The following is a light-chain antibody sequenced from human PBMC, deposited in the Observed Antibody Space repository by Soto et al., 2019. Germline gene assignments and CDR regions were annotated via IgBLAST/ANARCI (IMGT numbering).Light chain of an antibody. V-gene: IGKV1-9*01. Sequence: DIQLTQSPSFLSASVGDRVTITCRASQGISSYLARYQQRPGKAPELLIYAASTLQRGVPSRFSGSGSGTEFTLTISSLQPEDFATFYCQQLNSYPRTFGQGTKLEIK. CDR1: QGISSY. CDR2: AAS. J-gene: IGKJ2*01. CDR3: QQLNSYPRT.